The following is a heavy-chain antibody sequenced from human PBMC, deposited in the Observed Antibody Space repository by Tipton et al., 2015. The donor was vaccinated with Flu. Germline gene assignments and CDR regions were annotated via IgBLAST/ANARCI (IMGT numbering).Heavy chain of an antibody. V-gene: IGHV4-34*01. Sequence: TLSLTCAVYGGSFSGYYWSWIRQSPGKGLEWIGEINQSGRPNYNPSLKNRVTISVDTSKNQFSLSLTSVTAADTAMYYGARGSWEVRFDPWGQGTLVTVSA. J-gene: IGHJ5*02. CDR1: GGSFSGYY. CDR2: INQSGRP. CDR3: ARGSWEVRFDP. D-gene: IGHD1-26*01.